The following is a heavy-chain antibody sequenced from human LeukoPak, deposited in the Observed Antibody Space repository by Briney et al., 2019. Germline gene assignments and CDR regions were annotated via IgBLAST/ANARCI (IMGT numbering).Heavy chain of an antibody. D-gene: IGHD4/OR15-4a*01. Sequence: GGSLRLSCAASGFTVSSNYMSWVRQAPGKGLEWVSVIYSGGSTYYADSVKGRFTQMNSLRAEDTAVYYCARRAGAYSHPYDYWGQGTLVTVSS. J-gene: IGHJ4*02. CDR3: ARRAGAYSHPYDY. V-gene: IGHV3-53*01. CDR2: IYSGGST. CDR1: GFTVSSNY.